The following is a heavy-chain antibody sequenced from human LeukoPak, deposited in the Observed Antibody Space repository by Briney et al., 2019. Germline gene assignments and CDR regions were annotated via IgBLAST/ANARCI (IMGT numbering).Heavy chain of an antibody. Sequence: PSETLSLTCTVSGYSISSVYFWGWFRQPPGKGLEWIGSISHSGSTYYIPSLKSRVTISLDTSKNQFSLRLTSVTAADTAIYYCASGMTTVTTGDYWGQGTLVTVSS. CDR3: ASGMTTVTTGDY. V-gene: IGHV4-38-2*02. J-gene: IGHJ4*02. CDR1: GYSISSVYF. D-gene: IGHD4-17*01. CDR2: ISHSGST.